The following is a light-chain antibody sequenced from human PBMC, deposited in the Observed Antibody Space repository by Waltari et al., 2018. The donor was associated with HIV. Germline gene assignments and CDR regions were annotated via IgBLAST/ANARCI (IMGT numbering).Light chain of an antibody. J-gene: IGKJ5*01. Sequence: EIVLTQSPATLSLSPVERATLSCRASQSINNYLGWYQQKPGQAPRVLIYDASNRATGIPARFSGSGSGTDFTLTISSLEPEDFAVYYCQQRASWPLTFGQGTRLEIK. CDR3: QQRASWPLT. CDR2: DAS. CDR1: QSINNY. V-gene: IGKV3-11*01.